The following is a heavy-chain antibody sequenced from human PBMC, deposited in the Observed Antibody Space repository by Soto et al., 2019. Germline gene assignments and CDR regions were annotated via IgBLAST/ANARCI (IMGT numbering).Heavy chain of an antibody. CDR1: GGSFSGYY. Sequence: SETLSLTCAVYGGSFSGYYWSWIRQPPGKGLEWIGEINHSGSTNYNPSLKSRVTISVDTSKNQFSLKLSSVTAADTAVYYCARGGHLGYCSSTSCLDNWFDPRGQRTPVTVSS. J-gene: IGHJ5*02. D-gene: IGHD2-2*01. CDR2: INHSGST. V-gene: IGHV4-34*01. CDR3: ARGGHLGYCSSTSCLDNWFDP.